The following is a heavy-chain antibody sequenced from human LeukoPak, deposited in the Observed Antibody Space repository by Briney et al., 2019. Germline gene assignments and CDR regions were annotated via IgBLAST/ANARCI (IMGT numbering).Heavy chain of an antibody. CDR1: GFTFSSYE. Sequence: GGSLRLSCAASGFTFSSYEMNWVRQAPGKGLDWVSYISSSGNTIYYADSVKGRFTISRDNSKNTLNLQMNSLRAEDTAVYYCAKDPTHYRVWDYYETIGLSYWGQGTLVTVSS. V-gene: IGHV3-48*03. CDR3: AKDPTHYRVWDYYETIGLSY. D-gene: IGHD3-22*01. CDR2: ISSSGNTI. J-gene: IGHJ4*02.